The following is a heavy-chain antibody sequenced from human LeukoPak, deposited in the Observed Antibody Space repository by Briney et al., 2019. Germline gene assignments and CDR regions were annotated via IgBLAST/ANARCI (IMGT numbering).Heavy chain of an antibody. CDR1: GFTVSSNS. CDR2: IYSDNT. J-gene: IGHJ4*02. V-gene: IGHV3-53*01. Sequence: GGSLRLSCTVSGFTVSSNSMSWVRQAPGKGLEWVSFIYSDNTHYSDSVKGRFTISRDNVKNSLYLQMNSLRAEDTAVYYCARDDYDSSTPYYFDYWGQGILVTVSS. CDR3: ARDDYDSSTPYYFDY. D-gene: IGHD3-22*01.